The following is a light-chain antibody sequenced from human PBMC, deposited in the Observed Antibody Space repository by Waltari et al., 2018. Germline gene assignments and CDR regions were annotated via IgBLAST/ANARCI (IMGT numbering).Light chain of an antibody. J-gene: IGLJ3*02. V-gene: IGLV1-47*01. Sequence: QSVLTQSPSASGTPGQRVTISCSGSSSNIGANYVYWYQQFPGTAPRLLIYRSYQRPSGVPDRFSGSTSGTSASLAISGLRSEDEADYYCATWDDSLNAWVFGGGTRLTAL. CDR3: ATWDDSLNAWV. CDR1: SSNIGANY. CDR2: RSY.